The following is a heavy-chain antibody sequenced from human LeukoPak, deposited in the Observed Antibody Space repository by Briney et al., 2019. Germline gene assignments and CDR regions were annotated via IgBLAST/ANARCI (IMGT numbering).Heavy chain of an antibody. J-gene: IGHJ4*02. CDR3: ARAQYYYGSGSYGRYFDY. V-gene: IGHV3-7*01. CDR1: GGSISHYY. Sequence: ETLSLTCAVYGGSISHYYWSWVRQAPGKGLEWVANIKQDGSDKYYVDSVKGRFTISRDNAKNSLYLQMNSLRAEDTAVYYCARAQYYYGSGSYGRYFDYWGQGTLVTVSS. D-gene: IGHD3-10*01. CDR2: IKQDGSDK.